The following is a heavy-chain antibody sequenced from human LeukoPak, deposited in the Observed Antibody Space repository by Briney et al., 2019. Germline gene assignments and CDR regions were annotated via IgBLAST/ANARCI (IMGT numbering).Heavy chain of an antibody. V-gene: IGHV3-30*18. CDR3: AKGDTSGWYYFHY. CDR1: GFTFSSYG. D-gene: IGHD6-19*01. J-gene: IGHJ4*02. CDR2: ISYDGSNE. Sequence: GRSLRLSCAASGFTFSSYGVHWVRQAPGKGLGWVAVISYDGSNEFYGDSVKGRFTISRDNSKNTLYLQMNSLRAEDTAVYYCAKGDTSGWYYFHYWGQGTLVTVSS.